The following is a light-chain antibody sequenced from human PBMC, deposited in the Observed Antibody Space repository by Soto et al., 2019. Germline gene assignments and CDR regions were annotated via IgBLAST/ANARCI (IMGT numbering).Light chain of an antibody. CDR3: QTYDSSLRGV. CDR1: SSNIGAGYD. J-gene: IGLJ3*02. V-gene: IGLV1-40*01. Sequence: QSVLTQPPSVSGAPGQRVTISCTGSSSNIGAGYDVQWYQQLPGTAPKLLIFANSNRPSGVPDRFSGSESGTSASLAITGLQAEDEADYHCQTYDSSLRGVFGGGTKLTVL. CDR2: ANS.